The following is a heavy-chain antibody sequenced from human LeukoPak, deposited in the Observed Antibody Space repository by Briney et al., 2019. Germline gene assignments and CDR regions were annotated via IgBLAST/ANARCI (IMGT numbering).Heavy chain of an antibody. Sequence: GRSLRLSCAASGFTFDDYAMHWVRQAPGKGLEWVSGISWNSGSIGYADSVKGRFTISRDNAKNSLYLQMNSLRAEDTALYHCASVGRDGYNFGYWGQGTLVTVSS. J-gene: IGHJ4*02. CDR3: ASVGRDGYNFGY. CDR2: ISWNSGSI. V-gene: IGHV3-9*01. CDR1: GFTFDDYA. D-gene: IGHD5-24*01.